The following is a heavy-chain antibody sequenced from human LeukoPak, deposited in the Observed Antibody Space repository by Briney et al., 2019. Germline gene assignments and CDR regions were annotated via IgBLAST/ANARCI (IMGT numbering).Heavy chain of an antibody. CDR2: ISSSSSYI. CDR3: AAYYYDSSGYLPFDY. Sequence: GGSLRLSCAASGFTFSSYSMNWGRQAPGKGLEWVSSISSSSSYIYYADSVKGRFTISRDNAKNSLYLQMNSLRAEDTAVYYCAAYYYDSSGYLPFDYWGQGTLVTVSS. CDR1: GFTFSSYS. D-gene: IGHD3-22*01. J-gene: IGHJ4*02. V-gene: IGHV3-21*01.